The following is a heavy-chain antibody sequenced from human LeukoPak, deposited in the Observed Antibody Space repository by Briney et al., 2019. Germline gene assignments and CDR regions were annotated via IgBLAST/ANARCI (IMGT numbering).Heavy chain of an antibody. J-gene: IGHJ4*02. Sequence: PSETLSLTCTVSGGAISSYCWSWIRQPPGKGLEWVGYVYDSGSTNYNPSLKSRVTISVDTSRNQFSLKLSSVTAADTAVYYCARAVAGSYFDYWGQGTLVTVSS. D-gene: IGHD6-19*01. CDR2: VYDSGST. CDR1: GGAISSYC. CDR3: ARAVAGSYFDY. V-gene: IGHV4-59*08.